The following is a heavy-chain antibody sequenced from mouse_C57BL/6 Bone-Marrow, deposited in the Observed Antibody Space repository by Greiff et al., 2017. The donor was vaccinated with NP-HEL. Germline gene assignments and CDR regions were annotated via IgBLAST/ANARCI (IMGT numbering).Heavy chain of an antibody. D-gene: IGHD2-4*01. CDR3: ARRDYDYDGFFDY. CDR2: IYPGDGDT. V-gene: IGHV1-82*01. J-gene: IGHJ2*01. Sequence: VQLQQSGPELVKPGASVKISCKASGYAFSSSWMNWVKQRPGKGLEWIGRIYPGDGDTNYNGKLKGKATLTADKSSSTAYMQLSSLTSEDSAVYFCARRDYDYDGFFDYWGQGTTLTVSS. CDR1: GYAFSSSW.